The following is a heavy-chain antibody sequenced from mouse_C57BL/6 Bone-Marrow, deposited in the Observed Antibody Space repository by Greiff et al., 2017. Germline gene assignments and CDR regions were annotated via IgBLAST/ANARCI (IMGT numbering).Heavy chain of an antibody. CDR2: IYPGGGYT. CDR1: GYTFTNYW. CDR3: ASGVPYYAMDY. V-gene: IGHV1-63*01. J-gene: IGHJ4*01. Sequence: VQLQQSGAELVRPGTSVKMSCKASGYTFTNYWIGWAKQRPGHGLEWIGDIYPGGGYTNYNEKFKGKATLTADKSSSTAYMQFSSLTSEDSAIYYCASGVPYYAMDYWGQGTSVTVSS.